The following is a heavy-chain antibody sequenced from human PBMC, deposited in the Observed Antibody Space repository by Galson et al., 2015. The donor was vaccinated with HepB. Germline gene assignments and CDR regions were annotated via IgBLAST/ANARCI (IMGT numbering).Heavy chain of an antibody. D-gene: IGHD2-2*01. V-gene: IGHV5-51*01. CDR3: ARHGSQYQPGGQNAFDI. CDR2: IYPGDSDT. CDR1: GYSFTSYW. Sequence: QSGAEVKKPGESLRISCKGSGYSFTSYWIGWVRQMPGKGLEWMGIIYPGDSDTRYSPSFQGQVTISADKSISTAYLQWSSLKASDTAMYYCARHGSQYQPGGQNAFDIWGQGTMVTVSS. J-gene: IGHJ3*02.